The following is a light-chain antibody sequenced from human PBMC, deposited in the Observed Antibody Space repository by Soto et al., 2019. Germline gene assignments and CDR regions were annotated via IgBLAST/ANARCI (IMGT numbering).Light chain of an antibody. J-gene: IGLJ1*01. V-gene: IGLV3-9*01. CDR3: QVWDSSPSSYV. Sequence: SYELTQPLSVSVALGQTARITCGGNNIGSKNVHWYQQKPGQAPVLVMYRDSNRPSGIPERFSGSNSGNTATLTISRAQAGDEADYYCQVWDSSPSSYVFGTGTKVTVL. CDR1: NIGSKN. CDR2: RDS.